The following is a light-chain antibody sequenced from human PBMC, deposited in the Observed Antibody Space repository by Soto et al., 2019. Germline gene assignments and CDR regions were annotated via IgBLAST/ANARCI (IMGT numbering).Light chain of an antibody. CDR2: GAS. CDR1: QSVSSN. J-gene: IGKJ1*01. CDR3: QQYNNWTQT. V-gene: IGKV3-15*01. Sequence: EIVITQSPATLSVSRGETATLSCRASQSVSSNLAWYHQKPGQAPSLLIYGASTRATGIPARFSGSGSATEFTPTTTSLHSEDCHVHSCQQYNNWTQTFGQGINVDSK.